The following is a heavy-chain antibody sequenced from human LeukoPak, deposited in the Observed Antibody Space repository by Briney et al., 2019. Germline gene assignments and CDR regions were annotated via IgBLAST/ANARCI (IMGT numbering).Heavy chain of an antibody. D-gene: IGHD3-10*01. V-gene: IGHV1-69*13. CDR1: GGTFSSYA. CDR3: ARGRARNWYFDL. J-gene: IGHJ2*01. Sequence: ASVKVSCKASGGTFSSYAISWVRQAPAQGLEWMGGIIPIFGTANYAQKFQGRVTITADESTSTAYMELSSLRSEDTAVYYCARGRARNWYFDLWGRGTLVTVSS. CDR2: IIPIFGTA.